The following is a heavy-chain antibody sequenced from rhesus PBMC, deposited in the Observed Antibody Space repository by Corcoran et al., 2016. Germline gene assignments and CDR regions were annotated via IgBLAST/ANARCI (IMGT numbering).Heavy chain of an antibody. V-gene: IGHV4-127*01. CDR3: ARAPRLRERQLRGNSLDV. CDR2: IGGIIAPT. D-gene: IGHD6-25*01. Sequence: QVQLQESGQGLVKPSETLSLTCAVSGYSISSGEGWSWIRQPPGKGVGWVGYIGGIIAPTNSNPSLNTHAALSKDTCKNQFSLGLGSVPAASTAVYYCARAPRLRERQLRGNSLDVWGRGVLVTVSS. J-gene: IGHJ5-2*02. CDR1: GYSISSGEG.